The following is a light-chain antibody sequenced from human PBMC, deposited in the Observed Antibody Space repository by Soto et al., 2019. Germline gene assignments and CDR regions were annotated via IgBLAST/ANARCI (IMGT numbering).Light chain of an antibody. J-gene: IGKJ5*01. Sequence: DIQMTHSPSSVSASVGDRVTITCRASRGISSGLAWYQQKPGKAPKLLIYAASSLQSGVPSRFSGSGSGTDFTLTISSLQPEDFATYYCQQANSFLGITFGQGTRLEIK. CDR2: AAS. CDR3: QQANSFLGIT. V-gene: IGKV1-12*01. CDR1: RGISSG.